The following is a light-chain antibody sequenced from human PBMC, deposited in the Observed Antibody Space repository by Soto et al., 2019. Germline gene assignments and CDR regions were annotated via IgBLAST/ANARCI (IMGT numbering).Light chain of an antibody. CDR1: QSVSSS. CDR2: DTS. V-gene: IGKV3-15*01. CDR3: QHYNNWPLT. Sequence: EIVMTQSPATLSVSPGERATLSYRASQSVSSSLAWYQHKPGQALRLLIYDTSARATGVPARFSGSGSGTEFTLTISSLQSEDFAVYYCQHYNNWPLTFGQGTKVEVK. J-gene: IGKJ1*01.